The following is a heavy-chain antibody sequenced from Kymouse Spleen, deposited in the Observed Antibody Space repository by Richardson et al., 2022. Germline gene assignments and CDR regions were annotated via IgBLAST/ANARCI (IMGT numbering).Heavy chain of an antibody. J-gene: IGHJ2*01. CDR1: GFTFDDYA. CDR3: AKDIGQFYWYFDL. CDR2: ISWNSGSI. Sequence: EVQLVESGGGLVQPGRSLRLSCAASGFTFDDYAMHWVRQAPGKGLEWVSGISWNSGSIGYADSVKGRFTISRDNAKNSLYLQMNSLRAEDTALYYCAKDIGQFYWYFDLWGRGTLVTVSS. D-gene: IGHD6-19*01. V-gene: IGHV3-9*01.